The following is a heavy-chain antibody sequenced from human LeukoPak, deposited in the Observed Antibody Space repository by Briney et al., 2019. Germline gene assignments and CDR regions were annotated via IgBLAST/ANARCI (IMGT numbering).Heavy chain of an antibody. CDR3: ARGGYSSGWYSYYGMDV. J-gene: IGHJ6*02. Sequence: SETLSLTCTVSSGSISSYYWSWIRQPPGKGLEWIGYIYYSGSTNYNPSLKSRVTISVDTSKNQFSLKLSSVTAADTAVYYCARGGYSSGWYSYYGMDVWGQGTTVTVSS. D-gene: IGHD6-19*01. CDR1: SGSISSYY. CDR2: IYYSGST. V-gene: IGHV4-59*01.